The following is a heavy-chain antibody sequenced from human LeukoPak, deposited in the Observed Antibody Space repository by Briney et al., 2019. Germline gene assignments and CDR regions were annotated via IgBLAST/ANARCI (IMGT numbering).Heavy chain of an antibody. J-gene: IGHJ4*02. V-gene: IGHV3-53*01. D-gene: IGHD3-22*01. CDR2: IYSGGST. CDR3: ARNIAYDSSSYYSPHFDY. Sequence: GGSLRLSCAASGFTVSSNFMSWVRQAPGKGLEWVSGIYSGGSTYYADSVKGRFTISRDNSKNTLYHQMNSLRAEDTAVYYCARNIAYDSSSYYSPHFDYWGQGTLVTVSS. CDR1: GFTVSSNF.